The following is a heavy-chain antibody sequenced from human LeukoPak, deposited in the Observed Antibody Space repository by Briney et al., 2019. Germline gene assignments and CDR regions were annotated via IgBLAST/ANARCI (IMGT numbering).Heavy chain of an antibody. J-gene: IGHJ5*02. V-gene: IGHV1-2*02. CDR2: INPNSGGT. D-gene: IGHD2-15*01. Sequence: GASVKVSCKASGYTFTGYYMHWVRQAPGQGLEWMGWINPNSGGTNYAQKFQGRVTMTRDTSINTAYMELSRLRSDNTAVYYCAKGPPEYCSGGSCHSGRNWIDPWGQGTLVTVSS. CDR3: AKGPPEYCSGGSCHSGRNWIDP. CDR1: GYTFTGYY.